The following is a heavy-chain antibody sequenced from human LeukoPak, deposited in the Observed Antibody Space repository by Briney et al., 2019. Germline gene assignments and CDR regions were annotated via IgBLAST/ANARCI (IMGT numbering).Heavy chain of an antibody. Sequence: PGGSLRLSREASGFSFYDYAMSWVRQAPGKGLEWVSTISYTGGSTYFADSVKGRFTISRDNSKNTLYLQMNSLRAEDTAVYYCAKDYERFYYYMDVWGKGTTVTVSS. J-gene: IGHJ6*03. CDR1: GFSFYDYA. CDR3: AKDYERFYYYMDV. V-gene: IGHV3-23*01. D-gene: IGHD3-3*01. CDR2: ISYTGGST.